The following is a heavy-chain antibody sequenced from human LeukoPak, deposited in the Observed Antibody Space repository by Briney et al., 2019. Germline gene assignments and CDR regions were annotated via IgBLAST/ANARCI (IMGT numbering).Heavy chain of an antibody. V-gene: IGHV4-34*01. J-gene: IGHJ5*02. Sequence: GSLRLSCAASGFTFSGSAMHWVRQPPGKGLEWIGEINHSGSTNYNPSLKSRVTISVDTSKNQFSLKLSSVTAADTAVYYCARGPSARRWFDPWGQGTLVTVSS. CDR2: INHSGST. CDR1: GFTFSGSA. CDR3: ARGPSARRWFDP. D-gene: IGHD6-6*01.